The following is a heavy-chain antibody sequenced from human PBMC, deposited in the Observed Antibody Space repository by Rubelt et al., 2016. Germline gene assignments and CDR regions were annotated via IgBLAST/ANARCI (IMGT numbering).Heavy chain of an antibody. CDR2: IKQDGSEK. CDR1: GFTFSGSA. Sequence: EVQLVESGGGLVQPGGSLKLSCAASGFTFSGSAMHWVRQASGKGLEWVATIKQDGSEKYYVDSVKGRFTISRDNAKNSLYLQMTSLRAEDTAVEYCVRDREYERDYWGQGSLVTVSS. J-gene: IGHJ4*02. CDR3: VRDREYERDY. D-gene: IGHD2/OR15-2a*01. V-gene: IGHV3-7*01.